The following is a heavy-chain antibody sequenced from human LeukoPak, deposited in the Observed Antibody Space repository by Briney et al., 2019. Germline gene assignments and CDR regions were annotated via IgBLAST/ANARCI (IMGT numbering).Heavy chain of an antibody. D-gene: IGHD3-22*01. CDR2: IYSGGST. V-gene: IGHV3-53*01. CDR3: ASNYYDSSGYYYGIDAFVI. J-gene: IGHJ3*02. CDR1: GFTVSSNY. Sequence: GGSLRLSCAASGFTVSSNYMSWVRQAPGKGLEWVSVIYSGGSTYYADSVKGRFTISRDNSKNTLYLQMNSLRAEDTAVYYCASNYYDSSGYYYGIDAFVIWGQGTMVTVSS.